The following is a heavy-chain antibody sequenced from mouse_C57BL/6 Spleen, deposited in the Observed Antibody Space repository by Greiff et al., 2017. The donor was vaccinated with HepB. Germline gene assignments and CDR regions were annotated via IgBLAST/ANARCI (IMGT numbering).Heavy chain of an antibody. CDR3: ARSANDYDDGYYYAMDY. CDR1: GYAFSSSW. D-gene: IGHD2-4*01. J-gene: IGHJ4*01. Sequence: VQLQQSGPELVKPGASVKISCKASGYAFSSSWMNWVKQRPGKGLEWIGRIYPGDGDTNYNGKFKGKATLTADKSSSTADMQLSSLTSEDSAVYFCARSANDYDDGYYYAMDYWGQGTSVTVSS. V-gene: IGHV1-82*01. CDR2: IYPGDGDT.